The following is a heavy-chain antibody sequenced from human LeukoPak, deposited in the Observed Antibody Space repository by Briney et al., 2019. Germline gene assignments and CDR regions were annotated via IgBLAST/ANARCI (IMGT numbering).Heavy chain of an antibody. D-gene: IGHD6-19*01. CDR3: ARMPWLVPFDY. V-gene: IGHV4-39*01. CDR2: LSYTVTT. CDR1: GGSVSTISHF. J-gene: IGHJ4*02. Sequence: SDTLSLTCTVSGGSVSTISHFWHRVRQPPAKVLEWIVSLSYTVTTYYNPSLESRVTISVDTSKSQFSLKLSYVTAADTAVYYCARMPWLVPFDYCGQGTLVTVSS.